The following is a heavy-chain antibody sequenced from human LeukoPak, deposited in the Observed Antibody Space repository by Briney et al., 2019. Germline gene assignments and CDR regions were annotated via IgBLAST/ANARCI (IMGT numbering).Heavy chain of an antibody. D-gene: IGHD2-2*01. CDR2: IIPILGIA. V-gene: IGHV1-69*04. CDR3: ARLKQELPTAYDS. Sequence: GSSVKVSCKASGGTFSSYAISWVRQAPGQGLEWMGRIIPILGIANYAQKFQGRVTITADKSTSTAYMELSRLKSGDTAVYYCARLKQELPTAYDSWGQGTLVTVSS. CDR1: GGTFSSYA. J-gene: IGHJ4*02.